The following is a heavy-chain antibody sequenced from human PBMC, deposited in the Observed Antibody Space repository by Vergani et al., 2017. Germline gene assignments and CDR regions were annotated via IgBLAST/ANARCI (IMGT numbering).Heavy chain of an antibody. Sequence: EVKLVESGGGLVQPGQSLRLACITSGFPFHDFGINWVRQAPGKGLEWISLIRTRENGGTSHYAASVAGRFSISRDDSKSVAYLQMDGLKTDDTATYYCTREYKYGYDWGQGTLVTVSS. J-gene: IGHJ4*02. V-gene: IGHV3-49*04. CDR2: IRTRENGGTS. D-gene: IGHD5-18*01. CDR3: TREYKYGYD. CDR1: GFPFHDFG.